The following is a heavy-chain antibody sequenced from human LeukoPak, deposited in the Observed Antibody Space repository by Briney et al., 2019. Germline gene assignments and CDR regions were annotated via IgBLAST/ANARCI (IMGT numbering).Heavy chain of an antibody. V-gene: IGHV1-69*05. CDR1: GGTFSSYA. Sequence: ASVKVSCKASGGTFSSYAISWVRQAPGQGLEWMGGIIPIFGTANYAQKFQGRVTITKDESTSTAYMELSSLRSEDTAVYYCASPQPGIQLWGPGAFDIWGQGTMVTVSS. CDR3: ASPQPGIQLWGPGAFDI. D-gene: IGHD5-18*01. CDR2: IIPIFGTA. J-gene: IGHJ3*02.